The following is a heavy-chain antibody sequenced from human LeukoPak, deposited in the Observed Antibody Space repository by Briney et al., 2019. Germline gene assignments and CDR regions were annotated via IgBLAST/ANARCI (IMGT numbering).Heavy chain of an antibody. J-gene: IGHJ4*02. CDR2: INPNSGGT. Sequence: ASVKVSCKASGYTFTGYYMHWVRQAPGQGLEWMGWINPNSGGTNYAQKFQGRVTMTRDTSISTAYMELSRLRSDDTAVYYCAKDLGDGYNAYYFDYWGQGTLVTVSS. V-gene: IGHV1-2*02. CDR3: AKDLGDGYNAYYFDY. D-gene: IGHD5-24*01. CDR1: GYTFTGYY.